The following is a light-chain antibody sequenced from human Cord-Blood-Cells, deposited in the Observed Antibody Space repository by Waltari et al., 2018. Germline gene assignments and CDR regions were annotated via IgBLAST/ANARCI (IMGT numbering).Light chain of an antibody. Sequence: DIVMTQSPDSLAVSPGERATINCKSSQSVLYSSNNKNYLAWYQQKPGQPPKLLIYWASTRESGVPDRFSGSGSGTDFTLTISSLQAEDVVVYYCQQYYSTPRTFGQGTKVEIK. CDR1: QSVLYSSNNKNY. J-gene: IGKJ1*01. V-gene: IGKV4-1*01. CDR2: WAS. CDR3: QQYYSTPRT.